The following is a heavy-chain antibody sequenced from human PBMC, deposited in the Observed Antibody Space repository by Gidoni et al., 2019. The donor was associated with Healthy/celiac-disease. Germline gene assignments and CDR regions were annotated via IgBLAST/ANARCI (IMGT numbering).Heavy chain of an antibody. CDR1: GFTFSSYW. Sequence: EMQLVESGGGLVQPGGSLRLSCAASGFTFSSYWMHWVRQAPGKGLVWVSRINSDGSSRSYADSVKGRFTISRDNAKNTLYLQMNSLRAEDTAVYYCARESPHIYYYYGMDVWGQGTTVTVSS. CDR2: INSDGSSR. CDR3: ARESPHIYYYYGMDV. V-gene: IGHV3-74*01. J-gene: IGHJ6*02.